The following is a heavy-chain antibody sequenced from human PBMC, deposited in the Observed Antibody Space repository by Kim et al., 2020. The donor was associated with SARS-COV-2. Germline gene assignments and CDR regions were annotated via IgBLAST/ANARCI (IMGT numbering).Heavy chain of an antibody. J-gene: IGHJ4*02. CDR1: GFTFSSYW. D-gene: IGHD5-18*01. V-gene: IGHV3-74*01. CDR3: ARFNVETTLGY. Sequence: GGSLRLSCATSGFTFSSYWMHWVRQAPGKGLVWVSRINGDGSSINYADSVKGRFTISRDNAKNTLYLQMNSLRAKDAAVYYCARFNVETTLGYWGQGTLVTVSS. CDR2: INGDGSSI.